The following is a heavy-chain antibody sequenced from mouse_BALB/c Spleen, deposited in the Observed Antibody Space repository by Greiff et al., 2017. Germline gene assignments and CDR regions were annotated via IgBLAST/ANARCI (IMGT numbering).Heavy chain of an antibody. CDR3: ARDRFTTATAWFAY. CDR1: GFSLTSYG. D-gene: IGHD1-2*01. Sequence: QVQLKQSGPGLVAPSQSLSITCTVSGFSLTSYGVHWVRQPPGKGLEWLGVIWAGGSTNYNSALMSRLSISKDNSKSQVFLKMNSLQTDDTAMYYCARDRFTTATAWFAYWGQGTLVTVSA. CDR2: IWAGGST. V-gene: IGHV2-9*02. J-gene: IGHJ3*01.